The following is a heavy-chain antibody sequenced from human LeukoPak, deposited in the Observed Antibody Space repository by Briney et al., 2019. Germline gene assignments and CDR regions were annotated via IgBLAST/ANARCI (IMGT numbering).Heavy chain of an antibody. V-gene: IGHV3-NL1*01. Sequence: PGGSLRLSCAASGFTFSYCGMHWVRQAPGKGLEWVSVIYSGSSSTYYTDSVKGRFTISRHNSKNTLYLQMNSLRAEDTAVYYCARVGSGWYDFDYWGQGTLVTVSS. CDR1: GFTFSYCG. CDR2: IYSGSSST. J-gene: IGHJ4*02. CDR3: ARVGSGWYDFDY. D-gene: IGHD6-19*01.